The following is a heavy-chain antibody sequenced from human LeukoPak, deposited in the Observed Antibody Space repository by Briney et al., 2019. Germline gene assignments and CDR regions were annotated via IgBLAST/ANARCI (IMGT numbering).Heavy chain of an antibody. CDR3: ARGRGRPPPGYFDL. CDR1: GGSFSGYY. Sequence: PSETLSLTCAVYGGSFSGYYWSWIRQPPGKGLEWIGEINHSGSTNYNPSLKSRVTISVDTSKNQFSLKLSSVTAADTAVYYCARGRGRPPPGYFDLWGRGTLVTVSS. V-gene: IGHV4-34*01. J-gene: IGHJ2*01. CDR2: INHSGST.